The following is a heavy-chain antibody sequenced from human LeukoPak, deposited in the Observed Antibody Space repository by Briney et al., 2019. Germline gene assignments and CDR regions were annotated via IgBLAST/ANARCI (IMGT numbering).Heavy chain of an antibody. CDR1: GFTFSSYA. J-gene: IGHJ4*02. D-gene: IGHD3-22*01. CDR2: ISGSGGST. CDR3: ARVWSQTYDSSGPLGY. V-gene: IGHV3-23*01. Sequence: GGSLRLSCAASGFTFSSYAMSWVRQAPGKGLEWVSAISGSGGSTYYADSVKGRFTISRDNSKNTLYLQMNSLRAEDTAVYYCARVWSQTYDSSGPLGYWGQGTLVTVSS.